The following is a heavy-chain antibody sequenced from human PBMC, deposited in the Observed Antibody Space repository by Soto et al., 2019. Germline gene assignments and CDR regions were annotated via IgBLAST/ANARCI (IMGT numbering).Heavy chain of an antibody. CDR1: GLSLRTTGVG. J-gene: IGHJ6*02. Sequence: QITLKESGPTLVKPTQTLTLTCTFSGLSLRTTGVGVGWVRQPPGKAPEWLALLYWDDDKRYSPSLKSRLTITKDTSEKQVVLTMTNMDTVDTATYYCVQSRCGGDCLQIYSSHSYYCLDVWGQGTTVTVSS. V-gene: IGHV2-5*02. D-gene: IGHD2-21*02. CDR2: LYWDDDK. CDR3: VQSRCGGDCLQIYSSHSYYCLDV.